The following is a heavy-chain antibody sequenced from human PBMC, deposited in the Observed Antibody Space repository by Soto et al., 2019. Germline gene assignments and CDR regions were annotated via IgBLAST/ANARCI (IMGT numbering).Heavy chain of an antibody. CDR2: ISTYNGNT. Sequence: QVQLVQSGAEVKKPGASVKVSCKASGYTFTSYGITLVRQAPGQGLEWMGWISTYNGNTNYAQKLQGRVTMTTYTSTSTAYMELRSLRSDDTAVYYCARTDSRPQDFDYWGQGTLVTVSS. V-gene: IGHV1-18*01. CDR1: GYTFTSYG. D-gene: IGHD6-13*01. J-gene: IGHJ4*02. CDR3: ARTDSRPQDFDY.